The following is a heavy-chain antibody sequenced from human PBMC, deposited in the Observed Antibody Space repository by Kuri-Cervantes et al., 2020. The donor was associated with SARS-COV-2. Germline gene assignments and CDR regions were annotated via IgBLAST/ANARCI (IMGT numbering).Heavy chain of an antibody. D-gene: IGHD3-22*01. J-gene: IGHJ6*02. CDR2: ISSSSSYI. CDR1: GFTFSSYS. Sequence: GESLKISCAASGFTFSSYSMNWVRQAPGKGLEWVSSISSSSSYIYYADSVKGRFTISRDNAKNSLYLQMNSLRAEDTAVYYCARPSGSSGYYYWDYYYGMDVWGQGTTVTVSS. CDR3: ARPSGSSGYYYWDYYYGMDV. V-gene: IGHV3-21*01.